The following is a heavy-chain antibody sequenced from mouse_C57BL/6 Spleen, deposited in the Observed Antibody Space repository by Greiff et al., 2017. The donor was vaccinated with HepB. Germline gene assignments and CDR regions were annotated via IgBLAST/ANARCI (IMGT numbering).Heavy chain of an antibody. CDR2: INPNYGTT. CDR3: ARWDYGSSYDAMDY. CDR1: GYSFTDYN. Sequence: EVKLMESGPELVKPGASVKISCKASGYSFTDYNMNWVKQSNGKSLEWIGVINPNYGTTSYNQKFKGKATLTVDQSSSPAYSQLNSLTSEDSAVYYCARWDYGSSYDAMDYWGQGTSVTVSS. J-gene: IGHJ4*01. D-gene: IGHD1-1*01. V-gene: IGHV1-39*01.